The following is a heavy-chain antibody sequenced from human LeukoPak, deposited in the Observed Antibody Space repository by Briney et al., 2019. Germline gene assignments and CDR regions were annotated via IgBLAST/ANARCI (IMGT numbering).Heavy chain of an antibody. CDR2: IYHSGST. CDR1: GCSISSGYY. Sequence: SETLSLTCTVSGCSISSGYYWGWIRQPPGKGLEWIGSIYHSGSTYYNPSLKSRVTISVDTSKNQFSLKLSSVTAADTAVYYCALYSGYDFDYWGQGTLVTVSS. V-gene: IGHV4-38-2*02. D-gene: IGHD5-12*01. CDR3: ALYSGYDFDY. J-gene: IGHJ4*02.